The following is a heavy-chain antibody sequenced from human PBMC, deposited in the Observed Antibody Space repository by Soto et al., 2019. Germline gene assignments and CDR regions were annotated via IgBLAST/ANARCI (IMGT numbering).Heavy chain of an antibody. CDR2: INHFGGI. V-gene: IGHV4-34*01. J-gene: IGHJ4*02. CDR3: RLGGRWNYRSNLDF. Sequence: SETQFLTCTVSCGSFNAYYCNCVRQSPGKGLEWIGEINHFGGINFNPSLKSRVSISADTSKNQFSLKLSSVTAADTAVYFCRLGGRWNYRSNLDFWGQGTLVTVSS. D-gene: IGHD3-16*02. CDR1: CGSFNAYY.